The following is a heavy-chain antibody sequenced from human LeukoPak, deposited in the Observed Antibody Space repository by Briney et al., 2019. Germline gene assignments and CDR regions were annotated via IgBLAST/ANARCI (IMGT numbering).Heavy chain of an antibody. CDR3: ARDPRGSHNYYYYMDV. CDR2: IRYDGSNK. D-gene: IGHD6-13*01. J-gene: IGHJ6*03. Sequence: GGSLRLSCAASGFTFSSYGMHWVRQAPGKGLEWVAFIRYDGSNKYYADSVKGRFTISRDNSKNTLYLQMNSLRAEDTAVYYCARDPRGSHNYYYYMDVWGKGTTVTVSS. V-gene: IGHV3-30*02. CDR1: GFTFSSYG.